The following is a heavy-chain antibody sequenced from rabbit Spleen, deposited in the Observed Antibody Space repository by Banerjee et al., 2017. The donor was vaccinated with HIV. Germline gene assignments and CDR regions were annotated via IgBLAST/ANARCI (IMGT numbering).Heavy chain of an antibody. Sequence: EESGGDLVQPEGSLALTCTASRFSFSNNYWICWVRQAPGKWLDWIACIYSGSSGSTYYASWAKGRFTISKASSTTVTLQMTSLTAADTATYFCARGIYYTYAWAGYADATYPDLWGPGTLVTVS. J-gene: IGHJ4*01. V-gene: IGHV1S45*01. CDR3: ARGIYYTYAWAGYADATYPDL. CDR1: RFSFSNNYW. D-gene: IGHD6-1*01. CDR2: IYSGSSGST.